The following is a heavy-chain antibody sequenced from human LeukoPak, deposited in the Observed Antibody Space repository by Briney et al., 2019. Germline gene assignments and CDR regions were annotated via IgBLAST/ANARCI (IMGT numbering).Heavy chain of an antibody. Sequence: GGSLRLSCAASGFTFSSYSMNWVRQAPGKGLEWVSSISSSSSYIHYADSVKGRFTISRDNAKNSLYLQMNSLRAEDTAVYYCARGRVDFYYDSSGYSLPFDYWGQGTLVTVSS. D-gene: IGHD3-22*01. CDR3: ARGRVDFYYDSSGYSLPFDY. CDR2: ISSSSSYI. J-gene: IGHJ4*02. CDR1: GFTFSSYS. V-gene: IGHV3-21*01.